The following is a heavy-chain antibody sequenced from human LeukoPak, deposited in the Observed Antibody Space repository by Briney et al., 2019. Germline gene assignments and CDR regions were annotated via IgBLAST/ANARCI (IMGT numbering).Heavy chain of an antibody. Sequence: GGSLRLSCTASGFTFSSTGMHWVRQAPGKGLDWVASISYDGSSKKYVDSVKGRFTISRDNSKRTLYLQMNSLRSEDTAVYYCARGPSGYHNTGGQGTLVTVSS. CDR2: ISYDGSSK. V-gene: IGHV3-30*03. J-gene: IGHJ4*02. CDR3: ARGPSGYHNT. D-gene: IGHD5-12*01. CDR1: GFTFSSTG.